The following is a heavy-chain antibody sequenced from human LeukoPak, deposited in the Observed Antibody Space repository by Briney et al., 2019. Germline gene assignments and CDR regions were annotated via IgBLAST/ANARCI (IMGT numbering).Heavy chain of an antibody. CDR3: ARAFYYDSSGSLDP. Sequence: SETLSLTCTVSGDSISTSNYHWEWIRQPPGQGLEWIGGIFFTGSIYYNPSLQSRVTLSLDSSKNQFSVSLTSVTAADTAVYYCARAFYYDSSGSLDPWGQGILVTVSS. CDR2: IFFTGSI. V-gene: IGHV4-39*07. J-gene: IGHJ5*02. D-gene: IGHD3-22*01. CDR1: GDSISTSNYH.